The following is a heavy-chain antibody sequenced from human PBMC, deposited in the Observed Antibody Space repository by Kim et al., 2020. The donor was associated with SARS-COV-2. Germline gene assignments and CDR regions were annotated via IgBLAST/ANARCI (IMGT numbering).Heavy chain of an antibody. J-gene: IGHJ6*02. V-gene: IGHV3-23*01. Sequence: KGRFTISRDNSKNTLYLQMNSLRAEDTAVYYCAKDRRQLWPSYYYYGMDVWGQGTTVTVSS. D-gene: IGHD5-18*01. CDR3: AKDRRQLWPSYYYYGMDV.